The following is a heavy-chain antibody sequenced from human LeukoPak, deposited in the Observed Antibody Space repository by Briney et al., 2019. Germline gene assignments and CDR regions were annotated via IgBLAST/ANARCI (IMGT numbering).Heavy chain of an antibody. Sequence: GGSLRLSCAASGFTFSSYWMSWVRQAPGKGLEWVANIKQDGSEKYYVDSVKGRFTISRDNAKNSLYLQMNSLRAEDTAVYYCARELSVLYYGSGSYWGLDYWGQGTLVTVSS. V-gene: IGHV3-7*01. J-gene: IGHJ4*02. CDR2: IKQDGSEK. CDR1: GFTFSSYW. CDR3: ARELSVLYYGSGSYWGLDY. D-gene: IGHD3-10*01.